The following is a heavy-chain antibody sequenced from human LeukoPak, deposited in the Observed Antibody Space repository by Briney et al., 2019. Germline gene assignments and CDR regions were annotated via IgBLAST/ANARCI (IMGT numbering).Heavy chain of an antibody. CDR2: IKSKTDGGTT. CDR3: TTTYYYDSSGYYQGDY. CDR1: GFTFSNAW. D-gene: IGHD3-22*01. V-gene: IGHV3-15*01. J-gene: IGHJ4*02. Sequence: GSLRLSCAASGFTFSNAWMSWVRQAPGKGLEWVGRIKSKTDGGTTDYAAPVKGRFTISRDDSKNTLYLQMNSLKTEDTAMYYCTTTYYYDSSGYYQGDYWGQGTLVTVSS.